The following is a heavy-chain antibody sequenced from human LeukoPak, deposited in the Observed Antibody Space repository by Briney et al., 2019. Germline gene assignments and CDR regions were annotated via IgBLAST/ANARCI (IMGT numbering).Heavy chain of an antibody. J-gene: IGHJ5*02. D-gene: IGHD3-10*01. V-gene: IGHV4-34*01. CDR2: INHSGST. CDR3: ARERGAYGSGSYYNGSNWFDP. CDR1: GGSFSGYY. Sequence: TSETLSLTCAVYGGSFSGYYWSWIRQPPGKGLEWIGEINHSGSTNYNPSLKSRVTISVDTSKNQFSLKLSPVTAADTAVYYCARERGAYGSGSYYNGSNWFDPWGQGTLVTVSS.